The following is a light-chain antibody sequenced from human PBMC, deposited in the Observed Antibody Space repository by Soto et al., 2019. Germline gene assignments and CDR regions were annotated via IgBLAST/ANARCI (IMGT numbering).Light chain of an antibody. Sequence: DIQMTQSPSTVSASVGDAVTITCRASKRISTWLAWYQQKPGKAPNLLIDDASTLKSGGQSGFNGSGSGTEFALTISSPQPDDSATYYCQQYNSYPYTFGQGTKLEIK. CDR3: QQYNSYPYT. CDR1: KRISTW. J-gene: IGKJ2*01. V-gene: IGKV1-5*01. CDR2: DAS.